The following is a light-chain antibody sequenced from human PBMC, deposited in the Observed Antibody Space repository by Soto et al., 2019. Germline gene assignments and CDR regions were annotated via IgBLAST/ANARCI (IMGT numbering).Light chain of an antibody. Sequence: QSALTQPASVSGSPGQSITISCTGTSSDIGSYDLVSWYQQYPGKAPKLIIFEVTKRPSGVSNRFSGSKSGNTASLTISGLQAEDEADYYCCAYAGTTTFYVFGTGTKLTVL. CDR1: SSDIGSYDL. CDR3: CAYAGTTTFYV. V-gene: IGLV2-23*02. CDR2: EVT. J-gene: IGLJ1*01.